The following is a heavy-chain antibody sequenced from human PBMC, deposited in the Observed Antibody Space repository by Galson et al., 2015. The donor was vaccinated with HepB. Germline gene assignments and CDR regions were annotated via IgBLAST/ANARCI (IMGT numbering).Heavy chain of an antibody. CDR2: IWYDGSNK. CDR3: ARDGGALSTVWGY. D-gene: IGHD4-11*01. J-gene: IGHJ4*02. Sequence: SLRLSCAASGFIFSNYGMHWVRQAPGKGLEWVAVIWYDGSNKYYADSVKGRFTISRDNSKNTLYLQMNSLRAEDTAVYYCARDGGALSTVWGYWGQGTLVTVSS. CDR1: GFIFSNYG. V-gene: IGHV3-33*01.